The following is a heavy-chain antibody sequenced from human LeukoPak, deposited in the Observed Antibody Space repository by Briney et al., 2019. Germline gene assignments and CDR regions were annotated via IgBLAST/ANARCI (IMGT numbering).Heavy chain of an antibody. CDR1: GFTFSSYA. D-gene: IGHD1-26*01. J-gene: IGHJ4*02. CDR2: ISYDGSSK. V-gene: IGHV3-30-3*01. Sequence: PGRSLRLSCAASGFTFSSYAMHWVRQAPGKGLEWVAVISYDGSSKYYADSVKGRFTISRDNSKNTLYLQMNSLRAEDTAVYYCARGPGVGATSDDYWGQGTLVTVSS. CDR3: ARGPGVGATSDDY.